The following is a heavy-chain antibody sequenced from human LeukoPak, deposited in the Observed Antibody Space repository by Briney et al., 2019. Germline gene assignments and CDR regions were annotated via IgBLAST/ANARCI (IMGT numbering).Heavy chain of an antibody. CDR3: ARVSRGIAAWTYYYYMDV. CDR2: IRYDGSNK. CDR1: GFTFISYG. D-gene: IGHD6-13*01. Sequence: AGGSLLLSCAASGFTFISYGMDWGRRAPGKGLEGVAFIRYDGSNKYYADSVKGRFTISRDNAKNSLYLQMNSLRAEDTAVYYCARVSRGIAAWTYYYYMDVWGKGTTVTVSS. J-gene: IGHJ6*03. V-gene: IGHV3-30*02.